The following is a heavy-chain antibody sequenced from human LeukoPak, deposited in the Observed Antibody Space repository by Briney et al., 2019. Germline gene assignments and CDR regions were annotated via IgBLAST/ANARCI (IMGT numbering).Heavy chain of an antibody. Sequence: ASVKVSCKAVGYISSSYGISWVRQAPGQGLEWMGWISGYNGDTNYAQNLHDRLTMSTDTSTSTAYTELTSLRSDDTAVYYCARRERCCSGWYEDHWGQGTLVTVSS. D-gene: IGHD6-19*01. J-gene: IGHJ4*02. CDR1: GYISSSYG. CDR2: ISGYNGDT. V-gene: IGHV1-18*01. CDR3: ARRERCCSGWYEDH.